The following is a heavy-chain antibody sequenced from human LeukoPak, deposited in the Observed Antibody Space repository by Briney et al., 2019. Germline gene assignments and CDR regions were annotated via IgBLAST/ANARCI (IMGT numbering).Heavy chain of an antibody. CDR1: GGFISGSHYY. J-gene: IGHJ4*02. D-gene: IGHD3-22*01. Sequence: SETLSLTCTVSGGFISGSHYYWAWIRQPPGKGLEWIGMINYSGNRYYDPSLWSRATISVDTSTNQFSLNLNSVTAADTAVYYCARGYDYWGQGTLVAVSS. V-gene: IGHV4-39*01. CDR3: ARGYDY. CDR2: INYSGNR.